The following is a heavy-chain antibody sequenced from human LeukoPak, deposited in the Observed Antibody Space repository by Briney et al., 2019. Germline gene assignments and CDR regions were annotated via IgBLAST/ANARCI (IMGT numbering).Heavy chain of an antibody. J-gene: IGHJ5*02. D-gene: IGHD6-13*01. CDR1: GFTFSSYS. CDR3: AKDVVAAPS. CDR2: ISSSSSTI. Sequence: PGGSLRLSCAASGFTFSSYSMNWVRQAPGKGLEWVSYISSSSSTIYYADSVKGRFTISRDNSKNTLYLQMNSLRAEDTAVYYCAKDVVAAPSWGQGTLVTVSS. V-gene: IGHV3-48*01.